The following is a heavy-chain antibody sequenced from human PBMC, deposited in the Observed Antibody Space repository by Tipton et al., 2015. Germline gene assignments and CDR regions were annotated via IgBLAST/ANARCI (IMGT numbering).Heavy chain of an antibody. V-gene: IGHV4-61*01. D-gene: IGHD1-26*01. CDR1: GGSITRGSYY. CDR3: ARTLSGSYSDGLYYYGMDV. J-gene: IGHJ6*02. CDR2: IYYDGST. Sequence: TLSLTCTVSGGSITRGSYYWSWIRQPPGKGLEWIGNIYYDGSTNYNPSLKSRVSISVDPSRSQFSLKVSSVTAVDTAVYYCARTLSGSYSDGLYYYGMDVWGQGTTVTVSS.